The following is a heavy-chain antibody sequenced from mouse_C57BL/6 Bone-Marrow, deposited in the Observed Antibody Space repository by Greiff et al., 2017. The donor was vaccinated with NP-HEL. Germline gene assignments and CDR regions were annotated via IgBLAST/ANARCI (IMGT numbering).Heavy chain of an antibody. D-gene: IGHD2-3*01. CDR1: GFTIKDDY. V-gene: IGHV14-4*01. CDR2: IDPDNGDT. J-gene: IGHJ2*01. Sequence: VQLQQSGAELVRPGASVKLSCTASGFTIKDDYMHWVKQRPEQGLEWIGWIDPDNGDTEYAPKFQGKATITADTSSNTAYQELSSLAANDTGVFYCTRLDGYCVSWGQGTTLTVTS. CDR3: TRLDGYCVS.